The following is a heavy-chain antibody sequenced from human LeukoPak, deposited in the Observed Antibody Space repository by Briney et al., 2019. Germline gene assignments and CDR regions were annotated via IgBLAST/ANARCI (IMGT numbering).Heavy chain of an antibody. CDR1: GGSFSGYY. V-gene: IGHV4-34*01. J-gene: IGHJ4*02. Sequence: SETLSLTCAVYGGSFSGYYWSWIRQPPGKGLEWIGEINHSGSTNYNPSLKSRVTISVDTSKNQSSLRLSSVTAADTAVYYCARGRYSRYCSGGSCYGPYYFDYWGQGTLVTVSS. D-gene: IGHD2-15*01. CDR3: ARGRYSRYCSGGSCYGPYYFDY. CDR2: INHSGST.